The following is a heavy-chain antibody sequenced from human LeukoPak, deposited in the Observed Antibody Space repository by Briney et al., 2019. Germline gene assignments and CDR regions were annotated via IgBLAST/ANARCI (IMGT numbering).Heavy chain of an antibody. V-gene: IGHV3-13*01. J-gene: IGHJ6*02. CDR3: ARDRRVTNYYYSGMDV. D-gene: IGHD2-21*02. CDR1: GFTFSIYD. Sequence: GGSLRLSCAASGFTFSIYDMHWVRQATGEGLEWVSGIGTNGDTYYSGSVKGRFTISRDDAKNSLYLQMNSLRAGDTAVYYCARDRRVTNYYYSGMDVWGQGTTVTVSS. CDR2: IGTNGDT.